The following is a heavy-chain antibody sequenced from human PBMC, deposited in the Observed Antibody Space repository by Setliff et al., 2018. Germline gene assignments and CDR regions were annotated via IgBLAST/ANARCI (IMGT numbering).Heavy chain of an antibody. J-gene: IGHJ3*01. D-gene: IGHD3-10*01. V-gene: IGHV1-69*05. CDR2: IIPIFGTP. Sequence: SVKVSCKASGGMSGTYSISWVRQAPGQGLEWMGAIIPIFGTPNYAQKFQGRVTMTRDTSISTGYMELSRLRSDDTAVYYCAKDLNRWFGEFAFDVWGQGTMVTVS. CDR1: GGMSGTYS. CDR3: AKDLNRWFGEFAFDV.